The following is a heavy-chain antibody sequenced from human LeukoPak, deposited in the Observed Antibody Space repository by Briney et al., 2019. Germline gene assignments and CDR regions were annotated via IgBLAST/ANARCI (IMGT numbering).Heavy chain of an antibody. D-gene: IGHD2-8*01. J-gene: IGHJ6*03. CDR2: IYPDDSDT. CDR1: GYSLTSYW. V-gene: IGHV5-51*01. CDR3: ARHGRCTNGVCYSNYYYYMDV. Sequence: GESLKISCKGSGYSLTSYWIGWVRQMPGKGLEWMGIIYPDDSDTRYSPSFEGQVIISVDKSISTAYLQWSSLKASDTATYYCARHGRCTNGVCYSNYYYYMDVWGKGTTVTVSS.